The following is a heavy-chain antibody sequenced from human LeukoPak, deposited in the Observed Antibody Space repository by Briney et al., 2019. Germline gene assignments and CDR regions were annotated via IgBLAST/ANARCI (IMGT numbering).Heavy chain of an antibody. J-gene: IGHJ4*02. CDR3: ARGLGYCSSTSCRKPFDY. CDR1: EYTFTSYD. V-gene: IGHV1-8*01. D-gene: IGHD2-2*01. CDR2: MNPNSGNT. Sequence: GASVKVSCKASEYTFTSYDINWVRQATGQGLEWMGWMNPNSGNTGYAQKFQGRVTMTRNTSISTAYMELSSLRSEDTAVYYCARGLGYCSSTSCRKPFDYWGQGTLVAVSS.